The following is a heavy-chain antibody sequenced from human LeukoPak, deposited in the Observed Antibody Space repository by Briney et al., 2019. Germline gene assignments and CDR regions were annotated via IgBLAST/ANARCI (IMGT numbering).Heavy chain of an antibody. CDR3: AKEIAAVTYYFDY. CDR2: IYSGGGK. CDR1: GFTVSSNY. Sequence: GGSLRLSCAASGFTVSSNYMSWVRQAPGKGLEWVSIIYSGGGKYYADSVKGRFTISRDNPKNTLYLQMNSLRAEDTAVYYCAKEIAAVTYYFDYWGQGTLVTVSA. J-gene: IGHJ4*02. V-gene: IGHV3-66*02. D-gene: IGHD6-25*01.